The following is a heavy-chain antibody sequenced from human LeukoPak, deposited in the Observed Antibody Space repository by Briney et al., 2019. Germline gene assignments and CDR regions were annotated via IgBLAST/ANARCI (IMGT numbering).Heavy chain of an antibody. D-gene: IGHD6-13*01. Sequence: SQTLSLTCTVSGGSISSGDYYWSWIRQPPGKGLECIGYIYYSGSTYYNPSLKSRVTISVDTSKNQFSLKLSSVTAADTAVYYCAREIAGVAASDFDYWGQGTLVTVSS. J-gene: IGHJ4*02. CDR1: GGSISSGDYY. CDR3: AREIAGVAASDFDY. V-gene: IGHV4-30-4*08. CDR2: IYYSGST.